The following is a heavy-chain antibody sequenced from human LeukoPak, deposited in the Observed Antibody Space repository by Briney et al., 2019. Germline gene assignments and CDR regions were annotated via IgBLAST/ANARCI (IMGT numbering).Heavy chain of an antibody. CDR3: ARDRGLYSGYEIDY. Sequence: PSETLSLTCTVSGGSISSGGYYGSWIRQHPGKGLEWIGYIYYSGSTYYNPSLKSRVTISVDTSKNQFSLKLSSVTAADTAVYYCARDRGLYSGYEIDYWGQGTLVTVSS. V-gene: IGHV4-31*03. J-gene: IGHJ4*02. CDR2: IYYSGST. D-gene: IGHD5-12*01. CDR1: GGSISSGGYY.